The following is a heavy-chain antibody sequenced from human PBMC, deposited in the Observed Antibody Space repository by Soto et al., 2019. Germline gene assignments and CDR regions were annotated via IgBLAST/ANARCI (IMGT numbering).Heavy chain of an antibody. CDR1: GYTFTGYY. J-gene: IGHJ5*02. Sequence: GASVKVSCKASGYTFTGYYMHWVRQAPGQGLEWMGWINPNSGGTNYAQKFQGWVTMTRDTSISTAYMELSRLRSDDTAVYYCARELPGIAAAEDRGYNWFDPWGQGTLVTVSS. D-gene: IGHD6-13*01. CDR3: ARELPGIAAAEDRGYNWFDP. V-gene: IGHV1-2*04. CDR2: INPNSGGT.